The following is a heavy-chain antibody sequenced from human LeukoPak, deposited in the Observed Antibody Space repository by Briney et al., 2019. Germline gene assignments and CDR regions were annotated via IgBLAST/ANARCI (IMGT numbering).Heavy chain of an antibody. CDR3: ARVLNYDFWSGYPYYYYGMDV. CDR1: GFTFSSYW. D-gene: IGHD3-3*01. V-gene: IGHV3-7*01. CDR2: IKQDGSEK. J-gene: IGHJ6*02. Sequence: PGGSLRLSCAASGFTFSSYWMSWVRQAPGKGLEWVANIKQDGSEKYYVDSVKGRFTISRDNAKNSLYLQMNSLRAEGTAVYYCARVLNYDFWSGYPYYYYGMDVWGQGTTVTVSS.